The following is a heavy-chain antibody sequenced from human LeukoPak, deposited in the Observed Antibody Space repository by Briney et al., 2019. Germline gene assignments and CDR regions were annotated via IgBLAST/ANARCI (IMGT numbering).Heavy chain of an antibody. V-gene: IGHV1-46*01. J-gene: IGHJ4*02. D-gene: IGHD1-26*01. CDR2: INPSGGST. CDR1: GYTFTGYY. CDR3: AREGRGLGAFDY. Sequence: GASVKVSCKASGYTFTGYYMHWVRQAPGQGLEWMGIINPSGGSTSYAQKFQGRVTMTRDTSTSTVYMELSSLRSEDTAVYYCAREGRGLGAFDYWGQGTLVTVSS.